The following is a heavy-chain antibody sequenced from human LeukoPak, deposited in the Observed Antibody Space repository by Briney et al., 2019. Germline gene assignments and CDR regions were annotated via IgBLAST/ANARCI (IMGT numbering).Heavy chain of an antibody. D-gene: IGHD3-10*01. Sequence: GGSLRLSCAVSGFTFTSYAVSWVRQAPGKGLEWVSAISGSGGSTYYADSVKGRFTISRDISKNTLYLQMNSLRAEDTAVYYCAKGLYYYGSGGAFDIWGQGTLVTVSS. J-gene: IGHJ4*02. CDR2: ISGSGGST. CDR3: AKGLYYYGSGGAFDI. CDR1: GFTFTSYA. V-gene: IGHV3-23*01.